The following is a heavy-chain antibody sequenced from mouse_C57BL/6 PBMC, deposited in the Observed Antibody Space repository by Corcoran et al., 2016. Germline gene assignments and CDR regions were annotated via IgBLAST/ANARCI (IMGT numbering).Heavy chain of an antibody. D-gene: IGHD2-3*01. CDR2: IYPRSGNT. J-gene: IGHJ2*01. CDR1: GYTFTSYG. V-gene: IGHV1-81*01. Sequence: QVQLQQSGAELARPGASVKLSCKASGYTFTSYGISWVKQRTGQGLEWIGEIYPRSGNTYYNEKFKGKATLTADKSSSTAYMELRSLTSEDSAVYFCARAGGGYYSVRYFDYWGQGTTLTVSS. CDR3: ARAGGGYYSVRYFDY.